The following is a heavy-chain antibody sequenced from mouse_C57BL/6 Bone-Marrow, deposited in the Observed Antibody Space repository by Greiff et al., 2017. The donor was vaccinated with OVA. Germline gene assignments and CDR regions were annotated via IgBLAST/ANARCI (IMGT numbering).Heavy chain of an antibody. D-gene: IGHD1-1*01. CDR2: IDPANGDT. V-gene: IGHV14-4*01. J-gene: IGHJ3*01. Sequence: VQLQQSGAELVRPGASVKLSCTASGFNIKDDYMHWVKQRPEQGLEWIGWIDPANGDTEYASKFQGKATITADTSSNTVYLQLSSLTSEDTAVYYCTAFISAVVAPSYWGQGTLVTVSA. CDR3: TAFISAVVAPSY. CDR1: GFNIKDDY.